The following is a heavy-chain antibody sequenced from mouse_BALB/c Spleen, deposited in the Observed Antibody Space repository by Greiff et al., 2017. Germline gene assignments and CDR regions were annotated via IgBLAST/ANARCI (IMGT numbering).Heavy chain of an antibody. CDR2: INSNGGST. CDR1: GFTFSSYG. Sequence: EVKVVESGGGLVQPGGSLKLSCAASGFTFSSYGMSWVRQTPDKRLELVATINSNGGSTYYPDSVKGRFTISRDNAKNTLYLQMSSLKSEDTAMYYCARDLYYGSSYGFAYWGQGTLVTVSA. D-gene: IGHD1-1*01. V-gene: IGHV5-6-3*01. CDR3: ARDLYYGSSYGFAY. J-gene: IGHJ3*01.